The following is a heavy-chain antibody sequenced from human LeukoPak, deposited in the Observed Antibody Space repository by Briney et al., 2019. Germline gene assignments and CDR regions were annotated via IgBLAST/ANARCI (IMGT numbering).Heavy chain of an antibody. CDR3: AKDHSGSYSTFDY. J-gene: IGHJ4*02. Sequence: GGSLRLSCAASGLTFSNHAMSWVRQAPGKGLEWVSRISGSGGSTYYADSVKGRFTISRDNSKNTLYLQMNSLRAEDTAAYHCAKDHSGSYSTFDYWGQGTLVTVSS. V-gene: IGHV3-23*01. D-gene: IGHD1-26*01. CDR2: ISGSGGST. CDR1: GLTFSNHA.